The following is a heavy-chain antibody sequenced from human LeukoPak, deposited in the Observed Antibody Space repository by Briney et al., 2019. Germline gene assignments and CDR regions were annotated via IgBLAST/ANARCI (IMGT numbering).Heavy chain of an antibody. J-gene: IGHJ4*02. CDR2: IKEDGSEK. CDR3: ARHPYGVLDY. D-gene: IGHD4-17*01. Sequence: GGSLRLSCVASGFTFSKSWMSWVRQAPGKGLEWVANIKEDGSEKYYVDSVKGRFTISRDNAKNSLYLQMDGLRAEDTAVYYCARHPYGVLDYWGQGTLVSISS. CDR1: GFTFSKSW. V-gene: IGHV3-7*01.